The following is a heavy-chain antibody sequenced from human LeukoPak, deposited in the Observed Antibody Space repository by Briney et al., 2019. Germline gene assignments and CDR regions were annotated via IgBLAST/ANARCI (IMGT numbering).Heavy chain of an antibody. Sequence: GASVKVSCKASGGTFSSYAISWVRQAPGQGLEWMGRIIPILGIANYAQKFQGRVTITADKSTSTAYMELSSLRSEDTAVYYCAREPPLQMATIGELWFDYWGQGTLVTVSS. CDR1: GGTFSSYA. V-gene: IGHV1-69*04. J-gene: IGHJ4*02. CDR2: IIPILGIA. D-gene: IGHD1-26*01. CDR3: AREPPLQMATIGELWFDY.